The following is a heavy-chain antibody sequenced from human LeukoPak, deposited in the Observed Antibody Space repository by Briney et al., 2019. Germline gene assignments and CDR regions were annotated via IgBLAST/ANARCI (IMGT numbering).Heavy chain of an antibody. J-gene: IGHJ4*02. Sequence: ESGPTLVNPTQTLTLTCTFSGFSLSTSGMCVSWIRQPPGKALEWLARIDWDDDKYYSTSLKTRLTISKDTSKNQVVLTMTNMDPVDTATYYCARYYYDSSGYESNYFDYWGQGTLVTVSS. CDR1: GFSLSTSGMC. CDR3: ARYYYDSSGYESNYFDY. D-gene: IGHD3-22*01. V-gene: IGHV2-70*11. CDR2: IDWDDDK.